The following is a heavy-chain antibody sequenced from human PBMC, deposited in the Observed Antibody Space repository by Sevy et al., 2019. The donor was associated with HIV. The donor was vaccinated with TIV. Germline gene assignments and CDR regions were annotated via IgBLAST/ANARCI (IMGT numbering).Heavy chain of an antibody. CDR1: GFNIADYY. CDR3: ARHAREAWRGSGVYYNVTDGFDP. V-gene: IGHV3-49*04. CDR2: IITKNHGGTP. D-gene: IGHD3-10*01. Sequence: GGSLRLSCTGSGFNIADYYMTWVRQAPGKGLDWVGFIITKNHGGTPEYGAYVIGSFTISREDSKNTIYLQMQSLKTEDTGIYYCARHAREAWRGSGVYYNVTDGFDPWGQGTLVTVSP. J-gene: IGHJ5*02.